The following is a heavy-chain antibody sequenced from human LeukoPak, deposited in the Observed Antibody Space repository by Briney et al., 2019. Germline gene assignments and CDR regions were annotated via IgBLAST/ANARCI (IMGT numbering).Heavy chain of an antibody. CDR1: GYSFTGHY. CDR2: INPNSGAT. J-gene: IGHJ6*03. CDR3: ARDLSSSALLWFGAPPDYHYYMDV. D-gene: IGHD3-10*01. V-gene: IGHV1-2*02. Sequence: ASVTVSFKASGYSFTGHYIHWVRQAPGQGLEWMGWINPNSGATNYTQKFQGRVTMTRDTSITTAHMELSRLRSDDTALYYCARDLSSSALLWFGAPPDYHYYMDVWGKGTTVTVSS.